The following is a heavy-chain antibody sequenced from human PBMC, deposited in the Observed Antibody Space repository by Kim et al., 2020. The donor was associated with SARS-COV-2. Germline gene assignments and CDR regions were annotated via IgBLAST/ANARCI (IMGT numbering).Heavy chain of an antibody. J-gene: IGHJ4*02. CDR1: GVSINSNDNY. V-gene: IGHV4-39*01. CDR2: IYYGGRT. Sequence: SETLSLTCAVSGVSINSNDNYWGWIRQPPGKGLEWIGSIYYGGRTYYNPSLTSRVTMSVDTSKNQFYVNVTSVTAADTGVYYCARRGRAVGATRYFDAWGQGALVTVSS. CDR3: ARRGRAVGATRYFDA. D-gene: IGHD1-26*01.